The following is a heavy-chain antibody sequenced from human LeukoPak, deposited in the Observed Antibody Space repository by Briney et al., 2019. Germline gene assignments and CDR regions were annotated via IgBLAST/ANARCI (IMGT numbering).Heavy chain of an antibody. CDR1: GDSISSYY. CDR3: ARGLGDSSGWGAYFDY. J-gene: IGHJ4*02. V-gene: IGHV4-59*01. D-gene: IGHD6-19*01. CDR2: IYYSGST. Sequence: PSETLSLTCTVSGDSISSYYWSWIRQPPGKGLEWIGYIYYSGSTNYNPSLKSRVTISVDTSKNQFSLKLSSVTAADTAVYYCARGLGDSSGWGAYFDYWGQGTLVTVSS.